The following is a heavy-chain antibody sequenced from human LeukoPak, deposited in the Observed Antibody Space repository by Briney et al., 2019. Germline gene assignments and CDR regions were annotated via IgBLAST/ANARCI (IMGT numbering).Heavy chain of an antibody. D-gene: IGHD3-10*01. CDR1: GGSISSGVYY. J-gene: IGHJ4*02. Sequence: SETLSLTCTVSGGSISSGVYYWSWIRQHPGKGLEWIGYIYYSGSTYYNPSLKSRVTISVDTSKNQYSLKLSSVTAADTAVYYCASQMVRGAISWLGDWGQGTLVTVSP. CDR2: IYYSGST. CDR3: ASQMVRGAISWLGD. V-gene: IGHV4-31*03.